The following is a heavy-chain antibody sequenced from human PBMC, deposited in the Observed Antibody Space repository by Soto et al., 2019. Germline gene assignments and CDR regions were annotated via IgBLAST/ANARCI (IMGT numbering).Heavy chain of an antibody. V-gene: IGHV1-46*01. D-gene: IGHD2-15*01. J-gene: IGHJ4*02. CDR3: ARVRGGGSEYFFDY. CDR1: GYTFTRYN. CDR2: INPSGGTT. Sequence: ASVKVSCKASGYTFTRYNVHWVRQAPGQGLEWMAIINPSGGTTYYVQKFEGRVTLTTDTSTSTVYMELSNLRSDDTAVYYCARVRGGGSEYFFDYWGQGTLVTVSS.